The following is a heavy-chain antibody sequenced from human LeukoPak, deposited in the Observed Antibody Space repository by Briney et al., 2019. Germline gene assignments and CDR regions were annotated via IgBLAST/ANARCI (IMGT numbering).Heavy chain of an antibody. CDR2: IKQDGSEK. D-gene: IGHD4-23*01. CDR3: AKARFDYGGNSFDY. CDR1: GFTFSSYW. Sequence: PGGSLRLSCAASGFTFSSYWMSWVRQAPGKGLEWVANIKQDGSEKYYVDSVKGRFTISRDNAKNSLYLQMNSLRAEDTALYYCAKARFDYGGNSFDYWGQGTLVTVSS. V-gene: IGHV3-7*03. J-gene: IGHJ4*02.